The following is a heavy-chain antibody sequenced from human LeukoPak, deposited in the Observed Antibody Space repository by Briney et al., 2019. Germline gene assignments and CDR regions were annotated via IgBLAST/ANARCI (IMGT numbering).Heavy chain of an antibody. J-gene: IGHJ4*02. V-gene: IGHV4-38-2*02. CDR1: GYSISSGYY. D-gene: IGHD5-24*01. CDR3: ARGRRDGYMLLWEDY. Sequence: SETLSLTCTVSGYSISSGYYWGWIRQPPGKGLEWIGSIYHSGRTFYNPSLKSRVTISVDTSKNQFSLKLSSVTAADTAVYYCARGRRDGYMLLWEDYWGQGTLVTVSS. CDR2: IYHSGRT.